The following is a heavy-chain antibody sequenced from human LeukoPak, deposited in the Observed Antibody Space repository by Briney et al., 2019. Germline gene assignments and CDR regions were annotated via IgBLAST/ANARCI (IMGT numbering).Heavy chain of an antibody. V-gene: IGHV3-23*01. D-gene: IGHD3-16*01. CDR1: GFTFSSYD. J-gene: IGHJ4*02. CDR3: AKDSNRGVWGSYRSYDY. Sequence: GGSLRLSCAASGFTFSSYDMSWVRQAPRKGLEWVSAISGSGANTYDADSVKGRFTISRDNSKNTLYLQMNSLRAEDTAVYYCAKDSNRGVWGSYRSYDYWGRGTLVTVSS. CDR2: ISGSGANT.